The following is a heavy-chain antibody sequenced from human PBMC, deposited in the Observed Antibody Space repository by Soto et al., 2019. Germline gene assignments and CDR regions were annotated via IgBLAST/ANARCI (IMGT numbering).Heavy chain of an antibody. V-gene: IGHV3-23*01. D-gene: IGHD1-7*01. CDR1: GFTFNNYA. CDR3: ANSFSPSFTNWHSHFDH. Sequence: EVQLLESGGGLVQPGGSLRLSCAASGFTFNNYAMSWVRQAPGKGLEWVSAISSRGDSTYYADSARGRFTISRDNSKNTRYLQMSSLRVEDTAVYYCANSFSPSFTNWHSHFDHWGQGTLVTVSS. CDR2: ISSRGDST. J-gene: IGHJ4*02.